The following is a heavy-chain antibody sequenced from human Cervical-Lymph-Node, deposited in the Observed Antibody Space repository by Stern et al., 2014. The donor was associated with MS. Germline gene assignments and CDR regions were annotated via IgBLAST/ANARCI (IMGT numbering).Heavy chain of an antibody. CDR3: ARGLSDFYNAEFDY. D-gene: IGHD5-24*01. J-gene: IGHJ4*02. CDR2: IIPIFGTT. V-gene: IGHV1-69*01. CDR1: GGTFSSYA. Sequence: VQLEESGAEVKKPGSSVKVSCKASGGTFSSYAISWVRQAPGQGLEWMGGIIPIFGTTNYAQKFQGRVTITADESTSTAYMELSSLRSEDTAVYYCARGLSDFYNAEFDYWGQGTLVTVSS.